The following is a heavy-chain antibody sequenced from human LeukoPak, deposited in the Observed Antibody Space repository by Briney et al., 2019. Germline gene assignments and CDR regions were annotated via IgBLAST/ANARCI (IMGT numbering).Heavy chain of an antibody. Sequence: GASVKVSCKASGYTFTSYDINWVRQATGQGLEWMGWMNPNSGNTGYAQKFQGRVTMTRNTSISTAYMEPSSLRSEDTAVYYCARGSGYSSSWGSDPWGQGTLVTVSP. CDR2: MNPNSGNT. CDR1: GYTFTSYD. J-gene: IGHJ5*02. CDR3: ARGSGYSSSWGSDP. V-gene: IGHV1-8*01. D-gene: IGHD6-13*01.